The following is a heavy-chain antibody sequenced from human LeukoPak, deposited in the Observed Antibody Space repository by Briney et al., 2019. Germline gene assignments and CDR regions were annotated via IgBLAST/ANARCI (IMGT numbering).Heavy chain of an antibody. V-gene: IGHV3-30-3*01. Sequence: GRSLRLSCAASGFTFSGYAMHWVRQAPGKGLEWVAVISYDGSNKYYADSVKGRFTISRDNSKNTLYLQMNSLRAEDTAVYYCARDLAAAVEYYFDYWGQGTLVTVSS. J-gene: IGHJ4*02. CDR1: GFTFSGYA. CDR3: ARDLAAAVEYYFDY. CDR2: ISYDGSNK. D-gene: IGHD6-13*01.